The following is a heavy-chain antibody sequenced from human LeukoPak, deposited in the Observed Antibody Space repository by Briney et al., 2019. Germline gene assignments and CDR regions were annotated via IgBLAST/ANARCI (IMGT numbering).Heavy chain of an antibody. Sequence: SETLSLTCTVSGGSISSYYWSWVRQPPGKGLEWIGYIYYSGSTNYNPSLKSRVTISVDTSKNQFSLKLSSVTAADTAVYYCARLDRYYYDSSGYYDYWGQGTLVTVSS. V-gene: IGHV4-59*12. CDR2: IYYSGST. J-gene: IGHJ4*02. CDR1: GGSISSYY. D-gene: IGHD3-22*01. CDR3: ARLDRYYYDSSGYYDY.